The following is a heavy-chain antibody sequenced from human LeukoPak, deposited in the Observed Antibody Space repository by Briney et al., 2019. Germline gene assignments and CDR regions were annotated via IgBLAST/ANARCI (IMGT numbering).Heavy chain of an antibody. CDR2: ISGSGGST. CDR1: GFTFSSYA. Sequence: GGSLRLSCAASGFTFSSYAMSWVRQAPGKGLEWVSAISGSGGSTYYADSVKGRFTISRDNSKNTLYLQMNSLRAEDTAVYYCAKFDSSGHHDPLYYFDYWGQGTLVTVSS. CDR3: AKFDSSGHHDPLYYFDY. J-gene: IGHJ4*02. D-gene: IGHD3-22*01. V-gene: IGHV3-23*01.